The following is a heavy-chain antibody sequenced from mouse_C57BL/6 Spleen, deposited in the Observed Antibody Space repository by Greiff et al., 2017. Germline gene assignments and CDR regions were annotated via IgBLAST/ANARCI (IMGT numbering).Heavy chain of an antibody. CDR3: ARWVVTNLYWYFDV. D-gene: IGHD2-3*01. J-gene: IGHJ1*03. CDR2: INPNNGGT. V-gene: IGHV1-18*01. CDR1: GYTFPDYN. Sequence: VQLKQSGPELVKPGASVKIPCKASGYTFPDYNMDWVKQSHGKSLEWIGDINPNNGGTIYNQKFKGKATLTVDKSSSTAYMELRSLTSEDTAVYYCARWVVTNLYWYFDVWGTGTTVTVSS.